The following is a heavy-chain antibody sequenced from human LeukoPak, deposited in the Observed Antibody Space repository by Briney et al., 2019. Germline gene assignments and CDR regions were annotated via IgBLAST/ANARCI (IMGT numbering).Heavy chain of an antibody. CDR3: AREVPAAINWFDT. Sequence: ASVKVSCKASGYTFTGYYMHWVRQAPGQGLEWMGWINPNSGGTNYAQKFQGRVTMTRDTSISTAYMELSRLRSDDTAVYYCAREVPAAINWFDTWGQGTLVTVSS. CDR2: INPNSGGT. J-gene: IGHJ5*02. D-gene: IGHD2-2*01. CDR1: GYTFTGYY. V-gene: IGHV1-2*02.